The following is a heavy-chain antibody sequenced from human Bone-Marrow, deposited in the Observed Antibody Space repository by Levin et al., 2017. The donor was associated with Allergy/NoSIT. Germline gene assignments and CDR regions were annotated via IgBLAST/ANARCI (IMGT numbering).Heavy chain of an antibody. J-gene: IGHJ4*02. V-gene: IGHV3-49*03. CDR1: GFTFGDYA. CDR2: IRSKAHGGTI. Sequence: GGSLRLSCTASGFTFGDYAMSWFRQAPGKGLEWVGFIRSKAHGGTIEYAASVKGRFTISRDDSKSIAYLQMNSLKTEDTAVYYCTRAADFWSGYPWGAFDYWGQGTLVTVSS. CDR3: TRAADFWSGYPWGAFDY. D-gene: IGHD3-3*01.